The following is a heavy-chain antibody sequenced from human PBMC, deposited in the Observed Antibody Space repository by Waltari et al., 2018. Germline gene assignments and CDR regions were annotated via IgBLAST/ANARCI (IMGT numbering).Heavy chain of an antibody. Sequence: EVQLVESGGGLVQPGWSLRLACAASGFTFSSYWVHWVRQAPGQGLVWVSRINSEGSSTSYADSVKGRFTSSRDNAKNTLYLQMNSLRAEDTAVYYCARAALPYYYGSGDDYYYYMDVWGKGTTVTVSS. J-gene: IGHJ6*03. CDR3: ARAALPYYYGSGDDYYYYMDV. CDR2: INSEGSST. D-gene: IGHD3-10*01. V-gene: IGHV3-74*01. CDR1: GFTFSSYW.